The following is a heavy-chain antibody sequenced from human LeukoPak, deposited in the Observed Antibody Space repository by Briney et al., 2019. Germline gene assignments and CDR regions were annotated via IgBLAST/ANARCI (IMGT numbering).Heavy chain of an antibody. D-gene: IGHD6-13*01. V-gene: IGHV3-9*01. CDR3: AKAAAAHGGYFDY. J-gene: IGHJ4*02. CDR1: GFTFDDYA. Sequence: GRSLRLSCAASGFTFDDYAMHWVRQAPGKGLEWVSGISWNSGSIGYADSVKGRFTISRDNAKNSLYLQMNSLRAEDTALYYCAKAAAAHGGYFDYWGQGTLVTVSS. CDR2: ISWNSGSI.